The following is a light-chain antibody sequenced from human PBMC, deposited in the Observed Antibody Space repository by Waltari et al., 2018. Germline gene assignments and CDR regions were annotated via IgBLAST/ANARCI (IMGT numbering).Light chain of an antibody. CDR3: MQTIYLRT. V-gene: IGKV2-29*02. CDR2: EGS. Sequence: DIVMTQTPLSLSVTPGQPASISCKSSQSLVHSDGKTYLYWYVQKPGQSPQLLIYEGSRRFSGVPDRCSGRGAGTDFTLKISRVEAEDVGVYYCMQTIYLRTFGQGTKVEIK. CDR1: QSLVHSDGKTY. J-gene: IGKJ1*01.